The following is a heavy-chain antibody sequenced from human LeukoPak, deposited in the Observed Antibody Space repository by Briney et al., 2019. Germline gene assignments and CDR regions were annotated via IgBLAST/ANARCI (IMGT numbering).Heavy chain of an antibody. CDR1: GFTFSSDS. Sequence: GGSLRLSCAASGFTFSSDSMNWVRQAPGKGLEWVSSISSSSSYIYYADSVKGRFPISRDNAKNSLYLQMNSLRAEDTAVYYCARDAPGAARLFDYWAQGTLVTVSS. CDR2: ISSSSSYI. V-gene: IGHV3-21*01. J-gene: IGHJ4*02. CDR3: ARDAPGAARLFDY. D-gene: IGHD6-6*01.